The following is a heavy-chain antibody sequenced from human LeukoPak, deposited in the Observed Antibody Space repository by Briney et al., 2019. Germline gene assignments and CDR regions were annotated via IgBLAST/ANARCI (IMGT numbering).Heavy chain of an antibody. Sequence: ASVKVSCKASGYTFTSYDINWVRQATGQGLEWMGWMNPNSGNTGYAQKFQGRVTMTRNTSISTAYMELSSLRSEDTAVYYCARQGRWGFLEPNWGQGTLVTVSS. D-gene: IGHD3-3*01. CDR3: ARQGRWGFLEPN. J-gene: IGHJ4*02. V-gene: IGHV1-8*01. CDR2: MNPNSGNT. CDR1: GYTFTSYD.